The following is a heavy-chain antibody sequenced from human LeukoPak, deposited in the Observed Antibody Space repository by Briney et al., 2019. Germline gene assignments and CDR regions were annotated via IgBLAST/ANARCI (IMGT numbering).Heavy chain of an antibody. V-gene: IGHV1-2*02. D-gene: IGHD2-2*01. CDR3: ARVSTLGCSSTTCLAFDV. CDR2: INSNSGGT. J-gene: IGHJ3*01. Sequence: ASVKVSCKAAGYTFTGHYIHWVRQAPEQGLEWMGWINSNSGGTNYAQNFQGRVTMTRDTSVSTAYMELSRLRSDDTAVYYCARVSTLGCSSTTCLAFDVWGQGTVVTVSS. CDR1: GYTFTGHY.